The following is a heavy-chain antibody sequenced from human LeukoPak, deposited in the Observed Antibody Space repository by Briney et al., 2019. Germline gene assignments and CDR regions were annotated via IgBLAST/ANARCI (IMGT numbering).Heavy chain of an antibody. Sequence: GGSLRLSCAAAGFTFSSYGMHWVRQAPGKGLEWVAFIRYDGSNKYYADSVKGRFTISRDNSKKTLYLQMNSLRPEDTAVYYCAKDFSVYYYDSRVLDYWGQGTLVTVSS. CDR3: AKDFSVYYYDSRVLDY. CDR1: GFTFSSYG. J-gene: IGHJ4*02. V-gene: IGHV3-30*02. D-gene: IGHD3-22*01. CDR2: IRYDGSNK.